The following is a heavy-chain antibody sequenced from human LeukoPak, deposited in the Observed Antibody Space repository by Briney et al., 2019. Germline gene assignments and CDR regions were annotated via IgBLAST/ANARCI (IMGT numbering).Heavy chain of an antibody. Sequence: KPGGSLRLSCAASGFTFSGYYWSWIRQPPGKGLEWIGEINHSGSTNYNPSLKSRVTISVDMSKNQFSLKLSSVTAADTAVYYCARVLLGYCSSTSCYQDYYYYGMDVWGQGTTVTVSS. CDR1: GFTFSGYY. V-gene: IGHV4-34*01. D-gene: IGHD2-2*01. CDR3: ARVLLGYCSSTSCYQDYYYYGMDV. CDR2: INHSGST. J-gene: IGHJ6*02.